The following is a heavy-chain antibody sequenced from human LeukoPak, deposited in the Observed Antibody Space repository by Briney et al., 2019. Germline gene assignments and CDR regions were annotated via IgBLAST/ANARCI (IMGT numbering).Heavy chain of an antibody. J-gene: IGHJ4*02. CDR1: GFTVSSNY. CDR2: IYSGGST. CDR3: ARSIAAADY. D-gene: IGHD6-13*01. Sequence: GWSLRLSCAASGFTVSSNYMSWVRQAPGKGLEWVSVIYSGGSTYYADSVKGRFTISRDNSKNTLYLQMKSLRAEDTAASYCARSIAAADYWGQGTLVTVSS. V-gene: IGHV3-53*01.